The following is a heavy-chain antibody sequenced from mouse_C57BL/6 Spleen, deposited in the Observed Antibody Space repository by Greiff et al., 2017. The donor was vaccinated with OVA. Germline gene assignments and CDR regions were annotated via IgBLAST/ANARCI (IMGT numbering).Heavy chain of an antibody. D-gene: IGHD4-1*01. Sequence: VQLQQSGAELVKPGASVKLSCKASGYTFTSYWMHWVKQRPGRGLEWIGRIDPNSGGTKYNEKFKSKATLTVDKPSSTAYMQLSSLTSEDSAVYYCARENWEVSLFAYWGQGTLVTVSA. CDR1: GYTFTSYW. CDR2: IDPNSGGT. V-gene: IGHV1-72*01. J-gene: IGHJ3*01. CDR3: ARENWEVSLFAY.